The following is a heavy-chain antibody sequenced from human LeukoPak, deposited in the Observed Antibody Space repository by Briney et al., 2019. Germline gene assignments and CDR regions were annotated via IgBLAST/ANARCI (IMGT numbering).Heavy chain of an antibody. V-gene: IGHV3-30-3*01. J-gene: IGHJ4*02. CDR3: ARATYDGGYFDY. CDR1: GFTFSSYA. CDR2: ISFDGSTE. D-gene: IGHD3-3*01. Sequence: PGRSLRLSCAASGFTFSSYAVHWVRQAPGKGLEWVAVISFDGSTEYYGDSVKGRFTISRDNSKNTLFLQMNSLRAEDTAVYYCARATYDGGYFDYWDQGTLVTVSS.